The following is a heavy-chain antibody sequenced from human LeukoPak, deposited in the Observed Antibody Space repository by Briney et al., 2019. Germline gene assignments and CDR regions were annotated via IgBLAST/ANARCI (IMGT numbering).Heavy chain of an antibody. CDR1: GFTFRSYE. CDR3: AKRGYSYEDYYYYYYMDV. D-gene: IGHD5-18*01. CDR2: ISSSGNTI. J-gene: IGHJ6*03. Sequence: PGGSLRLSCAASGFTFRSYEMNWVRQAPGKGLEWVSYISSSGNTIYYADSVKGRFTISRDNAKNSLYLQMNNLRAEDMAVYYCAKRGYSYEDYYYYYYMDVWGKGTTVTVSS. V-gene: IGHV3-48*03.